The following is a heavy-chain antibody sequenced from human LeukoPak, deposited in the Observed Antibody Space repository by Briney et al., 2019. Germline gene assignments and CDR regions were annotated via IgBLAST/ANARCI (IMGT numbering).Heavy chain of an antibody. Sequence: ASVKVSCKASGGTFSSYAISWVRQAPGQGLEWMGGIIPIFGTANYAQKFQGRVTITTDESTSTAYMELSSLRSEDTAVYYCAGNNVTIFGVVRGYYHMDVWGKGTTVTVSS. CDR3: AGNNVTIFGVVRGYYHMDV. V-gene: IGHV1-69*05. D-gene: IGHD3-3*01. CDR2: IIPIFGTA. CDR1: GGTFSSYA. J-gene: IGHJ6*03.